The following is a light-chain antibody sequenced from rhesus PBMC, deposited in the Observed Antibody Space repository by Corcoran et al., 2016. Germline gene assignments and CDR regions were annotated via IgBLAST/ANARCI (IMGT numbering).Light chain of an antibody. Sequence: QVILTQSPATLSLSPGERATLSCRASQSVSSYLAWYQQKPGQAPRLLIYGVSSRATGISDRFSGSGSGTDFPLPISSLEPEDVGVYHCYQHSSGYSFGQGTKVEIK. CDR1: QSVSSY. CDR2: GVS. CDR3: YQHSSGYS. J-gene: IGKJ2*01. V-gene: IGKV3-10*01.